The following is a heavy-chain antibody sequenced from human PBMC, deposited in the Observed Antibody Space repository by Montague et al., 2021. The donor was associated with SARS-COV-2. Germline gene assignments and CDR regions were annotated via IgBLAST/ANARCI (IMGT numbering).Heavy chain of an antibody. CDR1: GGSISSGGYY. CDR3: ASDRITMIVVVDAFDI. V-gene: IGHV4-31*03. CDR2: IYYSGST. J-gene: IGHJ3*02. Sequence: TLSLTCTVSGGSISSGGYYWSWIRQHPGKGLEWIGYIYYSGSTYYNPSLKSRVTISVDTSKNQFSLKLSSVTAADTAVYYCASDRITMIVVVDAFDIWGQGTMVTVSS. D-gene: IGHD3-22*01.